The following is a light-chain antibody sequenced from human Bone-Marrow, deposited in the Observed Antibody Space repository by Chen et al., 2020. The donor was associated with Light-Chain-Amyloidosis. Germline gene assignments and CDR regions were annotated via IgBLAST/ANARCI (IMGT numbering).Light chain of an antibody. Sequence: SYVLTQPSSVSVAPGQTATIACRGNNIGSTRVHWYQQTPGQAPLLVVYDASDRPSGIPERLSGSNSGNTDTLTISRVEAGDEADYYCQVWDRSSDRPVFGGGTKLTVL. V-gene: IGLV3-21*02. CDR3: QVWDRSSDRPV. CDR1: NIGSTR. J-gene: IGLJ3*02. CDR2: DAS.